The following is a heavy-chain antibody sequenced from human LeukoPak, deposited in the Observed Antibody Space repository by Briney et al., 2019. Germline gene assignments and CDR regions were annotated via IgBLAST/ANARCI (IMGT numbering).Heavy chain of an antibody. CDR3: AASAFDCVWGSYRREFDY. J-gene: IGHJ4*02. CDR2: IYYSGSI. CDR1: GGSISSYY. D-gene: IGHD3-16*02. V-gene: IGHV4-59*01. Sequence: SETLSLTCTVSGGSISSYYWSWIRQPPGKGLEWIGNIYYSGSINYNPSLKSRVAISLDKTKKQFSLKLSSVTAADTAVYYCAASAFDCVWGSYRREFDYWGQGTLVTVSS.